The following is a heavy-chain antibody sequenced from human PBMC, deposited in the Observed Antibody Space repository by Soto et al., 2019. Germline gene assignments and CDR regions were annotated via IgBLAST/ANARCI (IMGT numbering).Heavy chain of an antibody. D-gene: IGHD3-9*01. Sequence: VGSLRLSCAASGFTFSSYGMHWVRQAPGKGLEWVAVISYDGSNKYYADSVKGRFTISRDNFKNTLYLQMNSLRAEDTAVYYCAKWEYRRYFDWLLLNYYYYYGMDVWGQGTTVTVSS. J-gene: IGHJ6*02. CDR1: GFTFSSYG. CDR3: AKWEYRRYFDWLLLNYYYYYGMDV. V-gene: IGHV3-30*18. CDR2: ISYDGSNK.